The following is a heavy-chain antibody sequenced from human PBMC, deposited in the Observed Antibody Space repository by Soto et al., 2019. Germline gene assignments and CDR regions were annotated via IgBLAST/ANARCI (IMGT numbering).Heavy chain of an antibody. D-gene: IGHD3-16*02. CDR1: GGTFSSYT. J-gene: IGHJ4*02. CDR3: ARAARDYIWGSYRYFDY. CDR2: IIPILGIA. Sequence: QVQLVQSGAEVKKPGSSVKVSCKASGGTFSSYTISWVRQAPGQGLEWMGRIIPILGIANYAQKFQGRVTITADKSTSTGYMELSSLRSEDTAVYYCARAARDYIWGSYRYFDYWGQGTLVTVSS. V-gene: IGHV1-69*02.